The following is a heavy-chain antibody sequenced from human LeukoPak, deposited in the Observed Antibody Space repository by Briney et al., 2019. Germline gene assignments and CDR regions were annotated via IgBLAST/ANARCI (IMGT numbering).Heavy chain of an antibody. CDR2: IRNDNGNR. CDR1: GYTFRDYG. D-gene: IGHD5-12*01. V-gene: IGHV1-18*01. Sequence: ASVKVSCKTSGYTFRDYGITWVRQAPGQGLEWMGWIRNDNGNREYAQKIQGRVTMTRDTSTSTAYMELRSLTSDDTAVYYCARDAHNGYEFHDWFDPWGQGALVTVSS. CDR3: ARDAHNGYEFHDWFDP. J-gene: IGHJ5*02.